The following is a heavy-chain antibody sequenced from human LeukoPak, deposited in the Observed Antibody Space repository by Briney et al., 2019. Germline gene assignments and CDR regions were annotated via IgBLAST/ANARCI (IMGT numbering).Heavy chain of an antibody. J-gene: IGHJ5*02. Sequence: GGSLRLSCAASGFTFSSYSMNWVRQAPGKGLEWVSFISSSSSYIYYADSVKGRFTISRDNAKNSLYLQMNSLRAEDTAVYYCAREVMATVTTGVDNWFDPWGQGTLVTVSS. D-gene: IGHD4-17*01. V-gene: IGHV3-21*04. CDR2: ISSSSSYI. CDR1: GFTFSSYS. CDR3: AREVMATVTTGVDNWFDP.